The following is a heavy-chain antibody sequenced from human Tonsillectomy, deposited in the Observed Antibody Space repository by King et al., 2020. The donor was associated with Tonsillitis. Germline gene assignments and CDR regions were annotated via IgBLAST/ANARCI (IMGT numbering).Heavy chain of an antibody. D-gene: IGHD3-16*01. CDR3: AKNTASSYGYFQY. Sequence: VQLVESGGGLGQPGGSLRLSCAASGFTFNNYALSWVRQAPGKGLEWVSTIDDSGDYTYYADSVEGRFTSSRDNSRNTMYLQMNRLRAEDTAIYYCAKNTASSYGYFQYWGRGTLVTVSS. CDR2: IDDSGDYT. V-gene: IGHV3-23*04. CDR1: GFTFNNYA. J-gene: IGHJ4*02.